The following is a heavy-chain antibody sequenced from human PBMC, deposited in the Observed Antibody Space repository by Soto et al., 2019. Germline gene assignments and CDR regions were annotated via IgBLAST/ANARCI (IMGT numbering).Heavy chain of an antibody. V-gene: IGHV3-23*01. Sequence: VQLLESGGGLVQPGGSLRLSCEASGFTFSNYAMAWVRQTPGEGPEWVSTIGGGDDIFYAESVKGRFIISRDDSRSTMYLQMDNLRVEDTAIYFCAKASISYIGIYDAFDVWGQGTVVTVSS. CDR1: GFTFSNYA. CDR3: AKASISYIGIYDAFDV. J-gene: IGHJ3*01. CDR2: IGGGDDI. D-gene: IGHD3-3*02.